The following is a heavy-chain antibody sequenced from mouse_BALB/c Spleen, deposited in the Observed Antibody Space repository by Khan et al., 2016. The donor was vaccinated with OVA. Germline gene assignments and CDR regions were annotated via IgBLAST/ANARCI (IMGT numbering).Heavy chain of an antibody. V-gene: IGHV1-4*01. Sequence: LQESGAELTRPGASVKMSCKASGYTFTSYTIHWIKKRPGQGLEWIGYINPSNGYTNYNQKFNDKATLTTDKSSTTAYLQLSSLTSDDSAVYNCVRDGAYHRNDGWFAFWGQGTLVTVSA. J-gene: IGHJ3*01. D-gene: IGHD2-14*01. CDR3: VRDGAYHRNDGWFAF. CDR2: INPSNGYT. CDR1: GYTFTSYT.